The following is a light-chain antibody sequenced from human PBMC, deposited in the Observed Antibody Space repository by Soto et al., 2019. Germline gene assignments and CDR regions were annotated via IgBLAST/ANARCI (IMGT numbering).Light chain of an antibody. Sequence: QSVLTQPPSASGTPGQRVTISCSGSSSNIRSNTVNWYQHLPGTAPKLLIYSNNQRPSGVPDRFSGSKSGTSASLAISGLQSEDEADYYCAAWDDSLNGPGVVFGGGTQLTVL. CDR2: SNN. CDR3: AAWDDSLNGPGVV. V-gene: IGLV1-44*01. J-gene: IGLJ2*01. CDR1: SSNIRSNT.